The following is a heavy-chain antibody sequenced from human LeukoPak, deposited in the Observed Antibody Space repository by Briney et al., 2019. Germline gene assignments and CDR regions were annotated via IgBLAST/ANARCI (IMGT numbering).Heavy chain of an antibody. J-gene: IGHJ6*02. V-gene: IGHV1-46*01. CDR3: ARANFYDSSGRYFYCGMDV. CDR2: INPTGGST. CDR1: GYTFTNYY. Sequence: GASVRVSCKASGYTFTNYYIHWVRQAPGQGLEWMGIINPTGGSTTYAQKFQGRVTMTRDTSTSTVYMELSSLRSEDTAVYYCARANFYDSSGRYFYCGMDVWGQGTTVTVSS. D-gene: IGHD3-22*01.